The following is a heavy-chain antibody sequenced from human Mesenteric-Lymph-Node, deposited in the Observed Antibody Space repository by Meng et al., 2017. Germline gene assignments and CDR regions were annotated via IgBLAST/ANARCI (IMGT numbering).Heavy chain of an antibody. CDR1: GFTFSDYY. V-gene: IGHV3-11*04. J-gene: IGHJ6*02. CDR3: ARDRGVATINYYYYYGMDV. Sequence: GESLKISCAASGFTFSDYYMGWIRQAPGKGLEWVSYISSSGSTIYYADSVKGRFTISRDNAKNSLYLQMNSLRAEDTAVYYCARDRGVATINYYYYYGMDVWGQGTTVTVSS. CDR2: ISSSGSTI. D-gene: IGHD5-12*01.